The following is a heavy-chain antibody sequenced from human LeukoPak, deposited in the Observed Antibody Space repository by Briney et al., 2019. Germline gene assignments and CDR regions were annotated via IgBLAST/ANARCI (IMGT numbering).Heavy chain of an antibody. V-gene: IGHV4-4*07. J-gene: IGHJ4*02. CDR2: IYTSGST. Sequence: SGTLSLTCTVSGGSISSYYWSWIRQPAGKGLEWIGRIYTSGSTNYNPSLKSRVTISVDKSKNQFSLKLSSVTAADTAVYYCARARGDPDYFDYWGQGTLVTVSS. CDR3: ARARGDPDYFDY. D-gene: IGHD3-16*01. CDR1: GGSISSYY.